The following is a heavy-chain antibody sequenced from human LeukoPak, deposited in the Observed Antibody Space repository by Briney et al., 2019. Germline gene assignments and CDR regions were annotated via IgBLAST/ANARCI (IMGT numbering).Heavy chain of an antibody. D-gene: IGHD3-10*01. CDR2: INPNSGGT. Sequence: ASVKASCKASGYTFTGYYMHWVRQAPGQGLEWMGWINPNSGGTNYAQKFQGRVTMTRDTSISTAYMELSRLRSDDTAVYYCARDYYGSGRWFDPWGQGTLVTVSS. V-gene: IGHV1-2*02. CDR3: ARDYYGSGRWFDP. CDR1: GYTFTGYY. J-gene: IGHJ5*02.